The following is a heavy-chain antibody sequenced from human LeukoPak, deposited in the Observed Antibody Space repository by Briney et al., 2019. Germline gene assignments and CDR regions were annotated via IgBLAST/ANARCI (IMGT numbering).Heavy chain of an antibody. V-gene: IGHV6-1*01. Sequence: SQTLSLTCAISGDSVSSNSAAWNWIRQSPSRGLEWLGRTYYRSKWYNDHAVSVKSRITINPDTSKNQFSLQLNSVTPEDTAVYYCAAEEGSDYDPRFDPWGQGTLVTVSS. CDR2: TYYRSKWYN. J-gene: IGHJ5*02. CDR1: GDSVSSNSAA. D-gene: IGHD3-3*01. CDR3: AAEEGSDYDPRFDP.